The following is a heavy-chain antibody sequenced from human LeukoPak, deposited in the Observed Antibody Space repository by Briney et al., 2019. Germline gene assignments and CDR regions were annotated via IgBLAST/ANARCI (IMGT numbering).Heavy chain of an antibody. V-gene: IGHV4-59*11. J-gene: IGHJ4*02. D-gene: IGHD2-21*01. CDR3: VRGGDDNAMWRYYFDY. Sequence: SSETLSLTCSVSGGSISSHYWSWIRQLPGQRPEWIGYISYSGSTNYNPSLKSRVTISVDTSKTQFSLKLNSVTAADTAIYYCVRGGDDNAMWRYYFDYWGQGTVVSVSA. CDR1: GGSISSHY. CDR2: ISYSGST.